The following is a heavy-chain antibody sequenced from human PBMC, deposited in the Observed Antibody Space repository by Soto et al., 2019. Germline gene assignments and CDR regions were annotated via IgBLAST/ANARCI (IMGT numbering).Heavy chain of an antibody. CDR1: GFTLSSYW. V-gene: IGHV3-7*04. J-gene: IGHJ4*02. D-gene: IGHD5-12*01. CDR2: IKQDGSEK. Sequence: WGSLRHSCAASGFTLSSYWISCVRQAPGKGLEWVANIKQDGSEKYYVDSVKGRFTISRDNAKNSLYLQMNSLRAEDTAVYYCARDLTTISLSYFDYWGQGTLVTVSS. CDR3: ARDLTTISLSYFDY.